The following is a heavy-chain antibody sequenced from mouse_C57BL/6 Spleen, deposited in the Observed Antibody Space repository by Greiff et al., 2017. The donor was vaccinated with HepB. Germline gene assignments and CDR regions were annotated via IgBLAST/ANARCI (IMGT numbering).Heavy chain of an antibody. D-gene: IGHD2-5*01. CDR2: ISSGGSYT. V-gene: IGHV5-6*01. CDR1: GFTFSSYG. Sequence: VQLKESGGDLVKPGGSLKLSCAASGFTFSSYGMSWVRQTPDKRLEWVATISSGGSYTYYPDSVKGRFTISRDNAKNTLYLQMSSLKSEDTAMYYCATYYSNYEWYFDVWGTGTTVTVSS. CDR3: ATYYSNYEWYFDV. J-gene: IGHJ1*03.